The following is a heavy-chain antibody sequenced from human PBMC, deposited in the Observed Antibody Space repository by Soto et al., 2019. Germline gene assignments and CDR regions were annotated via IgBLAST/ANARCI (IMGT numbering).Heavy chain of an antibody. CDR3: GRDADPQMGSWFWFDP. V-gene: IGHV3-33*08. CDR1: GFTFSSYG. CDR2: IWYDGSNK. J-gene: IGHJ5*02. D-gene: IGHD1-26*01. Sequence: GGSLRLSCAASGFTFSSYGMNWVRQAPGKGLEWVAVIWYDGSNKYYADSVKGRFTISRDNSKNTLYLQMNSLGAEAAAGCYCGRDADPQMGSWFWFDPWGQGTLVTVSS.